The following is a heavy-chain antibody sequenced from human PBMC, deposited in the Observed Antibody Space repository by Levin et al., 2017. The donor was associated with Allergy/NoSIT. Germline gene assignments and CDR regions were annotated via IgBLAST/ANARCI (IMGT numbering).Heavy chain of an antibody. CDR3: AQTGYSGWS. D-gene: IGHD5-12*01. CDR1: GFPFSDFT. CDR2: ISSGSRYK. V-gene: IGHV3-21*01. Sequence: LSLPCAASGFPFSDFTMNWVRQAPGKGLEWVSSISSGSRYKYYIDSVKGRFTISRDNAKNSLYLQMNSLRAEDTAVYYCAQTGYSGWSWGQGTLVTVSS. J-gene: IGHJ4*02.